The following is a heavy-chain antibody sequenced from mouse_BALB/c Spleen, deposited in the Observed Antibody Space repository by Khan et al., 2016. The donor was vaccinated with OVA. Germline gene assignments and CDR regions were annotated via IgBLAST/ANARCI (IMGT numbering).Heavy chain of an antibody. CDR1: GFSLTSYG. J-gene: IGHJ3*01. Sequence: QVQLKESGPGLVQPSQSLSITCTVFGFSLTSYGVHWVRQSPGKGLEWLGVIWSGGSTDYNAAFISRLSISKDNSKSQVFFKMNSLQANDTAIYYCARLGRYDAYWGQGTLVTVSA. CDR3: ARLGRYDAY. CDR2: IWSGGST. V-gene: IGHV2-2*02. D-gene: IGHD2-14*01.